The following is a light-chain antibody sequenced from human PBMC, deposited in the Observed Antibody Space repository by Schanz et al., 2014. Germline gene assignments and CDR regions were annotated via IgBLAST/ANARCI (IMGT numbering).Light chain of an antibody. CDR1: SSDVGSYNL. CDR3: SSYTSTSTRV. J-gene: IGLJ2*01. CDR2: DVS. Sequence: QSALTQPASVSGSPGQSITISCTGTSSDVGSYNLVSWYQQHPGKAPKVIIYDVSNRPSGVSNRFSGSKSGNTASLTISGLQAEDEADYYCSSYTSTSTRVFGGGTKVTVL. V-gene: IGLV2-14*02.